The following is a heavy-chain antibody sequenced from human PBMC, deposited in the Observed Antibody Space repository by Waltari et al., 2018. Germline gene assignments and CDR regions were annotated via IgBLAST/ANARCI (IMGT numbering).Heavy chain of an antibody. CDR1: GYSFTSYC. CDR3: ARHPRSGYFKKRDYYYYGMDV. D-gene: IGHD3-3*01. Sequence: EVQLVQSGAEVKKPGESLKISCKGSGYSFTSYCIGWVRQMPGNGLEWMGIISPGDADTRYSPSFQGQVTISADKSISTAYLQWSSLKASDTAMYYCARHPRSGYFKKRDYYYYGMDVWGQGTTVTVSS. J-gene: IGHJ6*02. CDR2: ISPGDADT. V-gene: IGHV5-51*01.